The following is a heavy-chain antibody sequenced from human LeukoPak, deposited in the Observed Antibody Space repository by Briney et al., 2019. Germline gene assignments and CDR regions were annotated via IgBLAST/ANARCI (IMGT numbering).Heavy chain of an antibody. Sequence: SETLSLTCTVSGGSISSYQWSWIRQPPGKGLEWIGYIYYSGSTDYNPSLKSRVTITLDTSKNHLSLKLSSVTAADTAVYYCARGHSEDYGDYVYYYYYMDVWGKGTTVTISS. CDR1: GGSISSYQ. D-gene: IGHD4-17*01. CDR2: IYYSGST. J-gene: IGHJ6*03. CDR3: ARGHSEDYGDYVYYYYYMDV. V-gene: IGHV4-59*01.